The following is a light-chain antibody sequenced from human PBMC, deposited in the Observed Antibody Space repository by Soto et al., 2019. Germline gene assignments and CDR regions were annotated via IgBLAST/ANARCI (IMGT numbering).Light chain of an antibody. Sequence: DIQMTQSPSSLSASVGDRVTITCRASQSSSNYLNWYQQKPGRAPKLLIYAASNLQSGVPSRFSGSESGTDFTLTISSLQPEDIAIYYGQQSYRTPYTFGRGPKLEIK. CDR2: AAS. V-gene: IGKV1-39*01. CDR1: QSSSNY. J-gene: IGKJ2*01. CDR3: QQSYRTPYT.